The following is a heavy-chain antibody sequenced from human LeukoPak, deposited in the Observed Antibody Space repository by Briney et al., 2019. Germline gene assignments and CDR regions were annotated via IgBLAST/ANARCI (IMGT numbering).Heavy chain of an antibody. CDR2: IYTSGST. V-gene: IGHV4-61*02. CDR1: GGSISSGSYY. CDR3: ARGTMVRGVIITEGY. D-gene: IGHD3-10*01. Sequence: SQTLSLTCTVSGGSISSGSYYWSWIRQPAGKGLEWIGRIYTSGSTNYNPSLKSRVTISVDTSKNQFSLKLSSVTAADTAVYYCARGTMVRGVIITEGYWGQGTLVTVSS. J-gene: IGHJ4*02.